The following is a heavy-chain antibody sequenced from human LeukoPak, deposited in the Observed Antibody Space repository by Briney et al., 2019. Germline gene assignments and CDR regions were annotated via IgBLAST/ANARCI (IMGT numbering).Heavy chain of an antibody. CDR2: IYSRGNN. J-gene: IGHJ6*03. Sequence: SDTLSLTCSVSNGSISSHYWSWIRQHPATGLEWTGLIYSRGNNNYYPSLKSRVTISVDTSRNQFALKLSSATAADTAVYYCARNERRAQKDTYYAYFYYMDVWGKGSTVTVSS. CDR3: ARNERRAQKDTYYAYFYYMDV. V-gene: IGHV4-59*07. D-gene: IGHD6-25*01. CDR1: NGSISSHY.